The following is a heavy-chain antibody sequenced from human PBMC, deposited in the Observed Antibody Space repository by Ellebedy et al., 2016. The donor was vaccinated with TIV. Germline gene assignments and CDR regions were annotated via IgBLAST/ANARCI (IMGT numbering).Heavy chain of an antibody. D-gene: IGHD2-15*01. Sequence: ASVKVSXXASGYTFTSYAMHWVRQAPGQRLEWMGWINAGNGNTKYSQKFQGRVTITRDTSASTAYMELSSLRSEDTAVYYCAVAATHTTTVDYWGQGTLVTVSS. J-gene: IGHJ4*02. V-gene: IGHV1-3*01. CDR1: GYTFTSYA. CDR3: AVAATHTTTVDY. CDR2: INAGNGNT.